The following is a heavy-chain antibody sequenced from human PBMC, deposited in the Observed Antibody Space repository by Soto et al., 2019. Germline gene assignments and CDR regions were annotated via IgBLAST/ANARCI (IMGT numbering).Heavy chain of an antibody. CDR2: IYYSGST. D-gene: IGHD3-3*01. CDR1: GGSISSSSYY. J-gene: IGHJ4*02. Sequence: PWETLSLTCTVSGGSISSSSYYWGWIRQPPGKGLEWIGSIYYSGSTYYNPSLKSRVTISVDTSKNQFSLKLSSVTAADTAVYYCARQLSLIFGVVTYYFDYRGQGTLVTVSS. V-gene: IGHV4-39*01. CDR3: ARQLSLIFGVVTYYFDY.